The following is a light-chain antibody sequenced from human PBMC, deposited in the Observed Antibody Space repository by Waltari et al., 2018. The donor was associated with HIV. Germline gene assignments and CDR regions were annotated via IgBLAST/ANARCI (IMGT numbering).Light chain of an antibody. CDR3: SSHAGSKVV. CDR1: SSDVGGYNY. J-gene: IGLJ2*01. CDR2: DVI. V-gene: IGLV2-8*01. Sequence: QSALTHPPSASGSPGQSVTLSCPAPSSDVGGYNYVSWHQQHPGKAPKLMIYDVIKRPSGVPDRFSGSKSGNTASLTVSGLQPEDEADYYCSSHAGSKVVFGGGTRLTVL.